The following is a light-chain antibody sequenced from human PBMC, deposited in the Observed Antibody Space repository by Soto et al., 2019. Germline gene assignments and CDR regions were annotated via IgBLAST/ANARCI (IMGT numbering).Light chain of an antibody. CDR3: QQYGGLPRT. Sequence: VLTQCPGTLSLSPGERAILSCRASQSVDNNLVWYQQRAGQSPRVLIYGASNRATGIPDRFSGSGSGTDFTLSISRLEPEDFAVYYCQQYGGLPRTFGQGTKVDIK. CDR2: GAS. CDR1: QSVDNN. J-gene: IGKJ1*01. V-gene: IGKV3-20*01.